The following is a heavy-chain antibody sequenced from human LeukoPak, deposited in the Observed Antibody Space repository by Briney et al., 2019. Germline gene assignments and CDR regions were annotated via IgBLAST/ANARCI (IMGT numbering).Heavy chain of an antibody. V-gene: IGHV3-30-3*01. CDR1: GFTFSSYA. D-gene: IGHD3-10*01. Sequence: GGSLRLSCAASGFTFSSYAMHWVRQAPGKGLEWVAVISYDGSNKYYADSAKGRFTISRDNSKNTLYLQMNSLRAEDTAVYYCARDGPGSGSYYPGYYYYGMDVWGQGTTVTVSS. CDR2: ISYDGSNK. J-gene: IGHJ6*02. CDR3: ARDGPGSGSYYPGYYYYGMDV.